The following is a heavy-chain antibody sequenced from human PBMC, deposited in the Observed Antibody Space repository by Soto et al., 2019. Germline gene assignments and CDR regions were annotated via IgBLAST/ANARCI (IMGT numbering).Heavy chain of an antibody. V-gene: IGHV1-46*01. D-gene: IGHD3-3*01. Sequence: QVQLIQSGAELKKTGASVKVSCRASGYTFTSQYIHWVRQAPGQGLEWMGIINPNDGSTTSAQNFQGRLTMTRDTSTSTVYMELSNLRSEDTAVYYCAREIRTSFDYWGQGTLVTVSS. CDR1: GYTFTSQY. J-gene: IGHJ4*02. CDR2: INPNDGST. CDR3: AREIRTSFDY.